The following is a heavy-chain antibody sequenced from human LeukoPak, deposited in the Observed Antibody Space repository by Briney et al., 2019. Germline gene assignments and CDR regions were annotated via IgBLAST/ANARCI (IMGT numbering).Heavy chain of an antibody. Sequence: GALRLSCEASGFTFTSYAMSWVRPAPGKGLGWVSGISGSGGSTYYADSVKGRFTISRDNSKNTLYLQMNSLRAEDTAVYYCAKGTVAGHFYYYDMDVWGQGTTVTVSS. D-gene: IGHD6-19*01. CDR3: AKGTVAGHFYYYDMDV. CDR2: ISGSGGST. V-gene: IGHV3-23*01. J-gene: IGHJ6*02. CDR1: GFTFTSYA.